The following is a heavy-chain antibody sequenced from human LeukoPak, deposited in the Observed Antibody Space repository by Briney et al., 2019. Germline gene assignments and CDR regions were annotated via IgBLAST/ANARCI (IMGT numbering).Heavy chain of an antibody. V-gene: IGHV3-23*01. Sequence: GGSLRLSCAASGFTFSSCAMTWVRQAPGKGLEWVSALSGGGGNTYYADSVKGRFTISRDNSKNTLFLQINSLRAEDTAVYYRAKLPSTWGQGTLVTVSS. CDR2: LSGGGGNT. D-gene: IGHD1-26*01. CDR3: AKLPST. CDR1: GFTFSSCA. J-gene: IGHJ5*02.